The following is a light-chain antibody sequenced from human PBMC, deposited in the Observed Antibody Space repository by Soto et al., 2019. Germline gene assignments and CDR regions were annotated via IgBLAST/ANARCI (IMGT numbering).Light chain of an antibody. Sequence: QSALTQPASVSGSPGQSITISCTGTSSDVGGYNYVSWCQQHPGKAPKLMIYDVSNRPSGVSNRFSGSTSGNTASLTISGLQAEDEADYYCSSYTSSSTLVVCGTGTKLTVL. CDR3: SSYTSSSTLVV. CDR2: DVS. J-gene: IGLJ1*01. CDR1: SSDVGGYNY. V-gene: IGLV2-14*01.